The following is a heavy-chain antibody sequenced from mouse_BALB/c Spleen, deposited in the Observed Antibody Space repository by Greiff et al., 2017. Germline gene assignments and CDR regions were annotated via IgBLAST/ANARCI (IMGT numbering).Heavy chain of an antibody. V-gene: IGHV5-6*01. J-gene: IGHJ4*01. CDR3: ARLSPTAMDY. CDR1: GFTFSSYA. Sequence: EVQLVESGGGLVKPGGSLKLSCAASGFTFSSYAMSWVRQTPEKRLEWVASISSGGSTYYPDSVKGRFTISRDNAKNTLYLQMSSLKSEDTAMYYCARLSPTAMDYWGQGTSVTVSS. CDR2: ISSGGST.